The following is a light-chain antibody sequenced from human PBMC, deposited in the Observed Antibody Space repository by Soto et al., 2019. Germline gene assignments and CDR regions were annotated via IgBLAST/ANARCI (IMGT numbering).Light chain of an antibody. CDR1: ALPKQY. CDR3: QSADSSGTYGV. V-gene: IGLV3-25*03. J-gene: IGLJ2*01. Sequence: SYELTQPPSVSVSPGQTARITCSGDALPKQYAYWYQQKPGQAPVLVIYKDSERPSGIPERFSGSSSGTTVTLTISGVQAEDEADYYCQSADSSGTYGVFGGGTKLTAL. CDR2: KDS.